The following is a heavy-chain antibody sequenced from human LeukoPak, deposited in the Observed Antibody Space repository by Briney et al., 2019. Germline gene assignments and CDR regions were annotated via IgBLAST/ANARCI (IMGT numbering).Heavy chain of an antibody. J-gene: IGHJ4*02. CDR1: GYTFTSYG. CDR2: ISAYNGNT. D-gene: IGHD2-15*01. V-gene: IGHV1-18*01. Sequence: ASVTVSFTASGYTFTSYGISWVRQAPGQGLEWMGWISAYNGNTNYAQKLQGRVTMTTDTSTSTAYMELRSLRSDDTAVYYCARDCSGGSCYDGVDYWGQGTLVTV. CDR3: ARDCSGGSCYDGVDY.